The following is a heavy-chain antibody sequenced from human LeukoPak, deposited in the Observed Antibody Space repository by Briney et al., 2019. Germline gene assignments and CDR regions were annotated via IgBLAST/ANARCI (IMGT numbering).Heavy chain of an antibody. D-gene: IGHD6-13*01. CDR1: GESFSDYY. Sequence: SETLSLTCAVYGESFSDYYWSWIRQPPGKGLEWIGEINHSGSTNYSPSLKSRVTISVNTSKNQFSLKLTSVTAADTAVYYCARLSSTWYQDWYFDLWGRGTLVTVSS. CDR3: ARLSSTWYQDWYFDL. J-gene: IGHJ2*01. V-gene: IGHV4-34*01. CDR2: INHSGST.